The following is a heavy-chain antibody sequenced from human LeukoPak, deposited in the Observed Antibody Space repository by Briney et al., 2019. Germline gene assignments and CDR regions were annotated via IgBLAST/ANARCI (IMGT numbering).Heavy chain of an antibody. CDR3: ARESRTMVRGVASGMGT. D-gene: IGHD3-10*01. CDR1: GYTFTGYY. Sequence: ASVKVSCKASGYTFTGYYMHWVRQAPGQGLEWMGWINPNSGGTNYAQKFQGRVTMTRDTSISTAYMELSRLRSDDTAVYYCARESRTMVRGVASGMGTWGQGTLVTVSS. J-gene: IGHJ5*02. V-gene: IGHV1-2*02. CDR2: INPNSGGT.